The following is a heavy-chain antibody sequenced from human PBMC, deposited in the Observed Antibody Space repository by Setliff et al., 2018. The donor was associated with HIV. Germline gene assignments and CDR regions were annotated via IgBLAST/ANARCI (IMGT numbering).Heavy chain of an antibody. D-gene: IGHD3-10*01. Sequence: ASVKVSCKASGYSLSTYAISWVRQAPGQGLEWMGWIDSNNGNRNFAQKFRGRVTMTTDISTNTAYMELRSLISDDTAVYYCAREGLWFGDRGYYMDVWGTGTAVTVSS. CDR1: GYSLSTYA. J-gene: IGHJ6*03. V-gene: IGHV1-18*01. CDR2: IDSNNGNR. CDR3: AREGLWFGDRGYYMDV.